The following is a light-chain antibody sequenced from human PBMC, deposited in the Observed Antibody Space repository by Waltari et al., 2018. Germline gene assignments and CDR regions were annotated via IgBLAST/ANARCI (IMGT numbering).Light chain of an antibody. J-gene: IGLJ2*01. Sequence: QSALTQPPPASGSPGQSVTISCAGTSSDVGGYNYVSWYQQHPGKAPKLMISEVNKRPSGVPDRFSGSKSGNTASLTVSGLQAEDEADYYCSSYADSNIVVFGGGTKLTVL. CDR3: SSYADSNIVV. V-gene: IGLV2-8*01. CDR1: SSDVGGYNY. CDR2: EVN.